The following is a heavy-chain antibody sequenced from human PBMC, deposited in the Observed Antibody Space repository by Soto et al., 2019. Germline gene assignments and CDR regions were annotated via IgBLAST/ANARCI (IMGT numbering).Heavy chain of an antibody. CDR1: GFIFSNYD. CDR2: ISGSGDTT. Sequence: EVHLLESGGGLVQPGGSLRLSCAASGFIFSNYDMNWVRQAPGKGLEWVSSISGSGDTTYDADSVKGRFTISRDNAKDALFLEIVSLRAEDTAVYFCSKGGYCSSTTCFFEFWGQGTLVTVSS. CDR3: SKGGYCSSTTCFFEF. D-gene: IGHD2-2*01. V-gene: IGHV3-23*01. J-gene: IGHJ4*02.